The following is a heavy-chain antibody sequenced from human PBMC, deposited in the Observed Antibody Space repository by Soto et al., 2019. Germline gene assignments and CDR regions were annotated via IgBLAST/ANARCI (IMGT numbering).Heavy chain of an antibody. D-gene: IGHD3-9*01. J-gene: IGHJ4*02. Sequence: QITLKESGPTLVKPTQTLTLTCTFSGFSLSTHTVGVAWIRQPPGKALEWLALIYWVEDKRYSPSLKSRLTSPQATSKNQVVLTMTHMDPVDTATYYCAHIVPFDYRGYNFEFWGQGILVTVSS. CDR1: GFSLSTHTVG. V-gene: IGHV2-5*02. CDR3: AHIVPFDYRGYNFEF. CDR2: IYWVEDK.